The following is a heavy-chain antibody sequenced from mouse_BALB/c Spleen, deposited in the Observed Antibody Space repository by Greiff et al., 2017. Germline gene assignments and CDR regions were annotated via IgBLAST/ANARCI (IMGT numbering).Heavy chain of an antibody. CDR1: GFTFSSFG. V-gene: IGHV5-17*02. CDR2: ISSGSSTI. Sequence: EVMLVESGGGLVQPGGSRKLSCAASGFTFSSFGMHWVRQAPEKGLEWVAYISSGSSTIYYAETVKGRFTITGDKPKNTLYLQMTSLRSEDTAMYYCAKEWNCEYDGFAYWGQGTLVTVSA. J-gene: IGHJ3*01. D-gene: IGHD2-4*01. CDR3: AKEWNCEYDGFAY.